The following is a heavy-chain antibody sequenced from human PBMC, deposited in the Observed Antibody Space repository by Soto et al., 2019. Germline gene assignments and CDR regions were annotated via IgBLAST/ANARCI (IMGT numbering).Heavy chain of an antibody. CDR2: ISPTGTNQ. J-gene: IGHJ1*01. CDR3: ARENSRISPRLFQH. CDR1: GFIFSDYA. Sequence: GSLRLSCVASGFIFSDYAMHWARQAPGKGLEWVALISPTGTNQYYADSAKGRFTISRDNSKNTLYLQMNSLRPEDTGLYYCARENSRISPRLFQHWGHGTLVTVSS. V-gene: IGHV3-30-3*01. D-gene: IGHD6-6*01.